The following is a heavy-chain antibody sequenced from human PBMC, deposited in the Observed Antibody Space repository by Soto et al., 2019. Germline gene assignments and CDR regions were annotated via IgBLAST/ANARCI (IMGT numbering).Heavy chain of an antibody. Sequence: GGSRRLSWAVSGFAFSGSTIHWVRQASGKGLGWVGCIRSKANSYATAYAASVKGRFIISRDDSKTTAYLQMSSLKIEDTAVYYCFRENYFSYHGMDVWGQGTTVTVSS. CDR2: IRSKANSYAT. CDR3: FRENYFSYHGMDV. V-gene: IGHV3-73*01. CDR1: GFAFSGST. J-gene: IGHJ6*02.